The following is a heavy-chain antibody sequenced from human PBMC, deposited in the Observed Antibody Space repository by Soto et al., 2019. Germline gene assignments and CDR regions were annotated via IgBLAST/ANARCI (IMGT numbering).Heavy chain of an antibody. Sequence: GVALNPSGRGSRFSFTSYLIGCVRPMPGKGLEWMGIIYPGDSDTRYSPSFQGQITISADKSISTAYLQWSSLKASDTAMYYSARRGDSSGYIDYWGQGILVTVSS. CDR1: RFSFTSYL. J-gene: IGHJ4*02. CDR3: ARRGDSSGYIDY. D-gene: IGHD3-22*01. V-gene: IGHV5-51*01. CDR2: IYPGDSDT.